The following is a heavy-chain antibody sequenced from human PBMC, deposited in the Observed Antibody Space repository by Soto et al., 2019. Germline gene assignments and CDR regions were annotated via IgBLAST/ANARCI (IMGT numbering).Heavy chain of an antibody. CDR2: ISYDGHNQ. D-gene: IGHD4-17*01. J-gene: IGHJ6*02. V-gene: IGHV3-30-3*01. Sequence: WGSLRLPCAASGVTWSSDAMLGVRRAPGKGLERVAVISYDGHNQYYADSVKGRFTISRDNSKNTLYLQMNSLRAEDTAVYYCARVGDYASPYYYYGMDVWGQGTTVTVSS. CDR3: ARVGDYASPYYYYGMDV. CDR1: GVTWSSDA.